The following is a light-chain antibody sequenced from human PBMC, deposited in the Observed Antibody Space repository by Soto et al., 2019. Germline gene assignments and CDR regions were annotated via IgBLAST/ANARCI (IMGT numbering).Light chain of an antibody. CDR3: CSYPDNYRYV. J-gene: IGLJ1*01. V-gene: IGLV2-11*01. Sequence: QSVLTQPRSVSGSPGQSVTISCTGTSSDVGAYNYVSWYQQHPGKAPKLMTYDVSKRPSGVPDRFSGSKSGNTASLTISGLQAQDEAAYYRCSYPDNYRYVSGTGTTFTVL. CDR2: DVS. CDR1: SSDVGAYNY.